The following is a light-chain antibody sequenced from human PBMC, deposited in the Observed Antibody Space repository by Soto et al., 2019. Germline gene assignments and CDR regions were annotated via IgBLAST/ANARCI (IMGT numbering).Light chain of an antibody. Sequence: DIQMTQSPSTLSASVGDRVAITCRASQSISIWLAWYQQKPGKAPKLLIYKASSLESGVPPRFSGSGSGTQFTLTITSLQPDYFATYYSQQYNDSSWTFGQGTMVQLK. CDR2: KAS. CDR1: QSISIW. V-gene: IGKV1-5*03. J-gene: IGKJ1*01. CDR3: QQYNDSSWT.